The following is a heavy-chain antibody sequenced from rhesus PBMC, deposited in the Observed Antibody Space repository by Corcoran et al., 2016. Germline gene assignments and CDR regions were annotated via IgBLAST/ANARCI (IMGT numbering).Heavy chain of an antibody. CDR2: IYGSGGGT. D-gene: IGHD6-25*01. Sequence: QVQLQESGPGLVKPSETLSLTCAVSGGSISDDYYWSWIRQPPGKGLDWIGYIYGSGGGTNYNPSLKSRVTISIDTSRNQFSLKLRSVTAAATAVYYCASGYGGSQRFDYWGQGVLVTVSS. J-gene: IGHJ4*01. CDR1: GGSISDDYY. CDR3: ASGYGGSQRFDY. V-gene: IGHV4-106*01.